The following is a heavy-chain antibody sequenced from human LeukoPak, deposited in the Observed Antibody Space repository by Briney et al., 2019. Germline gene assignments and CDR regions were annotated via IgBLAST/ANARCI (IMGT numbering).Heavy chain of an antibody. Sequence: HAGGSLRLSCAASGFTFSSYAMSWVRQAPGKGLEWVSAISGSGGSTYYADSVKGRFTISRDNSKNTLYLQMNSLRAEDTAVYYCAKGSHYYDSSGYFFWGQGTLVTVSS. V-gene: IGHV3-23*01. CDR1: GFTFSSYA. D-gene: IGHD3-22*01. CDR2: ISGSGGST. CDR3: AKGSHYYDSSGYFF. J-gene: IGHJ4*02.